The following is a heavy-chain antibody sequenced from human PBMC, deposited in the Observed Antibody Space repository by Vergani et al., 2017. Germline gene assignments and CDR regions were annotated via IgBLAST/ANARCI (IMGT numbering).Heavy chain of an antibody. CDR3: ARVAAXGSYYYYYYYYMDV. CDR1: GFTFSSYG. CDR2: IWYDGSNK. Sequence: QVQLVESGGGVVQPGRSLRLSCAASGFTFSSYGMHWVRQAPGKGLEWVAVIWYDGSNKYYADSVKGRFTISRDNSKNTLYLQMNSLRAEDTAVYYCARVAAXGSYYYYYYYYMDVWGKGTTVTVSS. V-gene: IGHV3-33*01. J-gene: IGHJ6*03. D-gene: IGHD1-26*01.